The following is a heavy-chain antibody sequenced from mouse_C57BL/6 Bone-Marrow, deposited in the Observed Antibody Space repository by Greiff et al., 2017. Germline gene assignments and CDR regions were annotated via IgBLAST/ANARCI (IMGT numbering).Heavy chain of an antibody. V-gene: IGHV1-87*01. CDR1: YTFSRWVH. Sequence: VQLQQSGPELARPWASVKISCQAFYTFSRWVHFAIRDTNYWMPWVKQRPGQGLEWIGAIYPGKGNTEYNQKFKGKATLTADISSSTAYMQLSLLTSEYAAVYYCAYTTVAHWYFDVWGTGTTVTVSS. J-gene: IGHJ1*03. D-gene: IGHD1-1*01. CDR3: SEYAAVYYCAYTTVAHWYFDV. CDR2: GQGLEWIG.